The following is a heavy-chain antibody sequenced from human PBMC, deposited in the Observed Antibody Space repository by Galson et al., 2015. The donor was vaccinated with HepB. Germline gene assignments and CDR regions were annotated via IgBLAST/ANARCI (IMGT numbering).Heavy chain of an antibody. Sequence: SLRLSCAASGFTFSNYWMHWVRQAPGKGLVWVSRINSDGSSTIYADSVKGRFTISRDNAKNTLYLQMNSLRAEDTAVYYCARSGLGLAGGFDIWGQGTMVTVSS. V-gene: IGHV3-74*01. D-gene: IGHD6-25*01. CDR2: INSDGSST. CDR3: ARSGLGLAGGFDI. CDR1: GFTFSNYW. J-gene: IGHJ3*02.